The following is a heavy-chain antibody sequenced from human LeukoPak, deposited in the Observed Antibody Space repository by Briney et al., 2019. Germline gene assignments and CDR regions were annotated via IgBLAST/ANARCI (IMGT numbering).Heavy chain of an antibody. CDR2: ISNSGGTT. CDR3: AKTSPGYTYGLLDY. CDR1: GFTFSNAW. V-gene: IGHV3-23*01. D-gene: IGHD5-18*01. Sequence: GGSLRLSCAASGFTFSNAWMSWVRQAPGKGLEWVSCISNSGGTTYHADSVKGRFAISRDTSKNTLYLQMNSLRVEDTAVYYCAKTSPGYTYGLLDYWGQGTLVTVSS. J-gene: IGHJ4*02.